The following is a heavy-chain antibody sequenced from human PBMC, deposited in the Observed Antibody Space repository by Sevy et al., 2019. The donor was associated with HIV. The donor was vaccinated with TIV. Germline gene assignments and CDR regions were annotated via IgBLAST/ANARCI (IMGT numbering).Heavy chain of an antibody. Sequence: GGSLRLSCAASGFTFSAYWMSWVRQAPGKGLEWVAVTSYDGSHKYYADSVKGRFTVSRDNSRNILSLEMSSLRRDDTAVYYCARGENDDEFFQYWGQGTLVTVSS. CDR2: TSYDGSHK. D-gene: IGHD1-26*01. V-gene: IGHV3-30*03. J-gene: IGHJ1*01. CDR3: ARGENDDEFFQY. CDR1: GFTFSAYW.